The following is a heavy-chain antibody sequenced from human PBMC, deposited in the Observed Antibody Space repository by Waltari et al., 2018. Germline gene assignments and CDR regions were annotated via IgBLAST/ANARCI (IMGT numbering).Heavy chain of an antibody. D-gene: IGHD4-17*01. CDR3: ARGSKFGDYGDLDY. CDR2: IIPMFNNP. V-gene: IGHV1-69*01. Sequence: EVKKPGSSVRVSCKTSGDVFENYAISWVRQAPGKGLEWMGGIIPMFNNPNYAQRFEGTVTITADESTSTGYMELTGLTSEDTAIYYCARGSKFGDYGDLDYWGQGTLVTVS. J-gene: IGHJ4*02. CDR1: GDVFENYA.